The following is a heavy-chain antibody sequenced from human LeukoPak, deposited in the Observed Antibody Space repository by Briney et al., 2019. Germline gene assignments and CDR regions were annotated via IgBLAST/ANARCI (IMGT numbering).Heavy chain of an antibody. J-gene: IGHJ4*02. Sequence: ASVKVSCKASGDTFSSYYMHWVREAPGQGLEWMGIINPSGGSTTYAQKFQGRVTMTRDTSTSTVYMELSSLRSEDTAVYYCARGGVLRFLEHLDYWGQGTLVTVSS. D-gene: IGHD3-3*01. CDR2: INPSGGST. CDR1: GDTFSSYY. CDR3: ARGGVLRFLEHLDY. V-gene: IGHV1-46*01.